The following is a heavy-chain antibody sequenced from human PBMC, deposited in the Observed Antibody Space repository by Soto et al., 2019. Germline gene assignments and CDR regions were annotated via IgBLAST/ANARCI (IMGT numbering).Heavy chain of an antibody. Sequence: ASVKVSCKASGYTFTGYYMHWVRQAPGQGLEWMGWNNPNSGGTNYAQKFQGWVTMTRDTSITTAYMDLSRQRSDDTAVYYWARSQGESSSPGSRYYFDYWGKGTLDTVSS. CDR3: ARSQGESSSPGSRYYFDY. CDR2: NNPNSGGT. CDR1: GYTFTGYY. J-gene: IGHJ4*02. V-gene: IGHV1-2*04. D-gene: IGHD6-6*01.